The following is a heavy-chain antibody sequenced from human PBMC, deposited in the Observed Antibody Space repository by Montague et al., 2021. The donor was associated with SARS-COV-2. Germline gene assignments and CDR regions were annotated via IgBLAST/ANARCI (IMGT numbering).Heavy chain of an antibody. D-gene: IGHD3-16*01. CDR2: FDHSGNT. CDR1: GGSISGHY. CDR3: AREFRIELWQTNWYFGL. V-gene: IGHV4-59*11. Sequence: SETLSLTCSVSGGSISGHYWSWIRRPPGKGLEWIGNFDHSGNTKYNPSLKSRATISVDTSKNQFALRLSSVTAADTAVYYCAREFRIELWQTNWYFGLWGRGTLVTVSS. J-gene: IGHJ2*01.